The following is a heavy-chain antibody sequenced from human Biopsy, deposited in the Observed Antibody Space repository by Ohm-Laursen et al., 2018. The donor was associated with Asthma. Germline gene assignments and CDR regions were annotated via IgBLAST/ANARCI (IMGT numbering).Heavy chain of an antibody. CDR2: ISSDGHNK. V-gene: IGHV3-30*03. J-gene: IGHJ3*02. D-gene: IGHD4-23*01. CDR3: ARESGQDSGGTGAFDR. CDR1: GFVFSQCG. Sequence: SLRLSCTASGFVFSQCGMHWVRQAPGKGLEWVALISSDGHNKYYKGSVKGRFTISRDNSKLRLYLEINSLRVEDSAVYYCARESGQDSGGTGAFDRWGQGIMVAVSS.